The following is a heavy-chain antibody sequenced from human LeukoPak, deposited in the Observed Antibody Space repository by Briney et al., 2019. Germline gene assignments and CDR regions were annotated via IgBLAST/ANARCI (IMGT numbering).Heavy chain of an antibody. CDR1: GFTFSSSW. V-gene: IGHV3-74*01. CDR2: INSDGSST. CDR3: AGNVNMIRDY. J-gene: IGHJ4*02. D-gene: IGHD4-23*01. Sequence: GGSLRLSCVASGFTFSSSWMYWVRQPPGKGLVWVSRINSDGSSTNYADSVKGRFTISRDNAKNTLYLQMNSLRAEDTAVYYCAGNVNMIRDYWGQGTLVTVSS.